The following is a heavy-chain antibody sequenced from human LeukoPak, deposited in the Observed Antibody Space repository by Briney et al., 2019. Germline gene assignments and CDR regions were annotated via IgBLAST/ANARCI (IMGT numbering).Heavy chain of an antibody. J-gene: IGHJ5*02. CDR3: ARDFVPAANTNWFDP. Sequence: PRGSLRLSCAASGFTFSSYSMNWVRQAPGKGLEWVSSISSSSSYIYYADSVKGRFTISRDNAKNSLYLQMNSLRAEDTAVYYCARDFVPAANTNWFDPWGQGTLVTVSS. CDR2: ISSSSSYI. V-gene: IGHV3-21*01. CDR1: GFTFSSYS. D-gene: IGHD2-2*01.